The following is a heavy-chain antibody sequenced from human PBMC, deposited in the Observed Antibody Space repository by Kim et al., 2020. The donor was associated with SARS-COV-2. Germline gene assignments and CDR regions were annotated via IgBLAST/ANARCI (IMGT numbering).Heavy chain of an antibody. D-gene: IGHD2-8*01. J-gene: IGHJ5*02. V-gene: IGHV4-34*01. Sequence: SETLSLTCTISGDSFGYYYWSWIRQPPGKGLEWIGEINGSGSTNYNPSLTSRATISLTTSNSQFSLELTYATAADTAVYYCAKKVYQMSYVFDPWGQGTLVTVFS. CDR2: INGSGST. CDR3: AKKVYQMSYVFDP. CDR1: GDSFGYYY.